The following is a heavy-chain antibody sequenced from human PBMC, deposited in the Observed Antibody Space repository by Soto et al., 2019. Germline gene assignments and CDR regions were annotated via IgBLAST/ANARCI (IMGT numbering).Heavy chain of an antibody. J-gene: IGHJ6*02. Sequence: SETLSLTCAVYGGSFSGYYWSWIRQPPGKGQEWIGEINHSGSTNYNPSFKSRVTISVDTSNNQFFLKLSSVTASDTAVYYCARRRGGVIVVVIAPYYGMDVWGQGTTVTVSS. D-gene: IGHD3-22*01. CDR1: GGSFSGYY. CDR2: INHSGST. CDR3: ARRRGGVIVVVIAPYYGMDV. V-gene: IGHV4-34*01.